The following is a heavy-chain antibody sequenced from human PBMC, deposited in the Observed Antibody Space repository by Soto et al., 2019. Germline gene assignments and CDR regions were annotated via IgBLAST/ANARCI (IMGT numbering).Heavy chain of an antibody. CDR3: AKYCSSDVCFDY. V-gene: IGHV3-48*02. CDR2: IGGSGATK. CDR1: GFTFSCCS. D-gene: IGHD2-8*01. J-gene: IGHJ4*01. Sequence: GGSLRLSCASSGFTFSCCSMNWVRQAQGKGLAWVPFIGGSGATKYYADSVKGRFTISRDNAKNSLYLEMSSLRDKDTGVYYCAKYCSSDVCFDYGGQGALVAVSS.